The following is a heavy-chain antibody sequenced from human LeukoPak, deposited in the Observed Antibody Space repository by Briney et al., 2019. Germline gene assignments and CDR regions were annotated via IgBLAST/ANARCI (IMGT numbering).Heavy chain of an antibody. D-gene: IGHD2-8*01. CDR1: GGSISSGGYS. V-gene: IGHV4-31*03. Sequence: SETLSLTCTVSGGSISSGGYSWSWIRQHPGKGLEWIGYIYYSGSTYYNPSLKSRVTISVDTSKNQFSLKLSSVTAADTAVYYCAREYVYYYFDYWGQGTLVTVSS. CDR2: IYYSGST. CDR3: AREYVYYYFDY. J-gene: IGHJ4*02.